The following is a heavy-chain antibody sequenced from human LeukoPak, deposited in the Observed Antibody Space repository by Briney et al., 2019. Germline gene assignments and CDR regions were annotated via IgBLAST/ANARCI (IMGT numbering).Heavy chain of an antibody. CDR2: IYYSGST. D-gene: IGHD3-10*01. V-gene: IGHV4-39*01. J-gene: IGHJ4*02. CDR3: ARHSRSVDYGSGSYTWDY. Sequence: GTLSLTCTLSGGSISSGGYYWGWVRQPPGKGLEWIGTIYYSGSTYYNMTLKSRVTISVDTSRDQFSLKLSSVTAADTAVYYCARHSRSVDYGSGSYTWDYWGQGTLVTVAS. CDR1: GGSISSGGYY.